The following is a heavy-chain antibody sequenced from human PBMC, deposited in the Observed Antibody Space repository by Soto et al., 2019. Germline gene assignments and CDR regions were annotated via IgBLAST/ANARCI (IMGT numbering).Heavy chain of an antibody. CDR3: AKADYDTSGYLGYYFDY. D-gene: IGHD3-22*01. CDR1: GFTFDDYA. Sequence: EVPLVESGGGLVQPGRSLRLSCAASGFTFDDYAMHWVRQAPGKGLEWVSGISWNSGNIGYADSVKGRFTISRDNAKNSLYLQMNSLRAEDTALYYCAKADYDTSGYLGYYFDYWGQGTLVTVSS. CDR2: ISWNSGNI. V-gene: IGHV3-9*01. J-gene: IGHJ4*02.